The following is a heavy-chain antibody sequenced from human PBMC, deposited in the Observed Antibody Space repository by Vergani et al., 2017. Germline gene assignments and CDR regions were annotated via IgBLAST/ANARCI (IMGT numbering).Heavy chain of an antibody. CDR2: ISWNSGSI. J-gene: IGHJ6*02. Sequence: EVQLVESGGGLVQPGRSLRLSCAASGFTFDDYAMHWVRQAPGKGLEWVSGISWNSGSIGYADSVKGRFTISRDNAKNSLYLQMNSLRAEDTAMYYCAKDQGDPPTYGMDVWGQGTTVTVSS. CDR3: AKDQGDPPTYGMDV. CDR1: GFTFDDYA. V-gene: IGHV3-9*01.